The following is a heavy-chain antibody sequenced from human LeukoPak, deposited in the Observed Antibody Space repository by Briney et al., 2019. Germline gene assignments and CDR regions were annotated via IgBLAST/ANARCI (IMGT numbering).Heavy chain of an antibody. CDR2: IYTSGST. V-gene: IGHV4-4*07. CDR1: GGSFSGDY. J-gene: IGHJ4*02. D-gene: IGHD2-8*01. CDR3: ARDTEYCTNGVCYENLDY. Sequence: PSETLSLTCAVYGGSFSGDYWSWIRQPAGKGLEWIGRIYTSGSTNYNPSLKSRVTISVDTSKNQFSLKLSSVTAADTAVYYCARDTEYCTNGVCYENLDYWGQGTLVTVSS.